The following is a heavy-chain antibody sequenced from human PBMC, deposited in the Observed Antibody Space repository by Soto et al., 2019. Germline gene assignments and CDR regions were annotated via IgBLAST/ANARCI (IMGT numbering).Heavy chain of an antibody. Sequence: PGESLKISCKGSGYSFTSYWISWVRQMPGKGLEWMGRIDPSDSYTNYSPSFQGHVTISADKSISTAYLQWSSLKASDTAMYYCARLSGYSSGWHYFEYWGQGTLVTVSS. CDR1: GYSFTSYW. J-gene: IGHJ4*02. D-gene: IGHD6-19*01. CDR3: ARLSGYSSGWHYFEY. CDR2: IDPSDSYT. V-gene: IGHV5-10-1*01.